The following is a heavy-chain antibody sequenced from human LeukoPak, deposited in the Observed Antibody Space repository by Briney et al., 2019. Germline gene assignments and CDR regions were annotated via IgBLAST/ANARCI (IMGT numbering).Heavy chain of an antibody. D-gene: IGHD2-21*02. J-gene: IGHJ4*02. V-gene: IGHV1-2*02. CDR1: GYTFTGYY. Sequence: ASVKVSCKASGYTFTGYYMHWVRQAPGQGLEWMGWINPNSGGTNYAQKFQGRVTMTSDTSISTAYMELSRLRSDDTAVYYCARDLNCGGDCPNFDYWGQGTLVTVSS. CDR2: INPNSGGT. CDR3: ARDLNCGGDCPNFDY.